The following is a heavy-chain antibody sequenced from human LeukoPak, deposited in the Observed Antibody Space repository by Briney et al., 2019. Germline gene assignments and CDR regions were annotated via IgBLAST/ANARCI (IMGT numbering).Heavy chain of an antibody. Sequence: PSETLSLTCSVSGVSISSNYWSWIRQSPGKGLEWIGYISYIGGTNYNPSLKSRVTISVDTSKNRLSLKLSSVTAADTAVYYCARVTDWNDFDYWGQGTLVTVSS. CDR3: ARVTDWNDFDY. J-gene: IGHJ4*02. D-gene: IGHD1-1*01. CDR1: GVSISSNY. CDR2: ISYIGGT. V-gene: IGHV4-59*01.